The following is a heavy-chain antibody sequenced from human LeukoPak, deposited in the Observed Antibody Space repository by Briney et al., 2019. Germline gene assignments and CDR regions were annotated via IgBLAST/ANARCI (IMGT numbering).Heavy chain of an antibody. CDR2: ISSDGDGI. Sequence: PGGSLGLSCSASGFTFHNYAMHWVRQAPGKGLEYVSAISSDGDGIYYADSVKGRFTISRDNAKNSLYLQMNSLRAEDTSVYYCARGDSYSWHYFDYWGQGTLVTVSS. D-gene: IGHD6-13*01. CDR1: GFTFHNYA. CDR3: ARGDSYSWHYFDY. J-gene: IGHJ4*02. V-gene: IGHV3-64*04.